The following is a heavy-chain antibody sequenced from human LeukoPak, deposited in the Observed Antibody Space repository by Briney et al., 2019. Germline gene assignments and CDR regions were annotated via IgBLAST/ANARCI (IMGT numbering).Heavy chain of an antibody. CDR1: GGSISSSSYY. Sequence: PSETLSLTCTVSGGSISSSSYYWGWIRQPPGKGLEWIGSIYYSGSTYYNPSLKSRVTISVDTPNNQISLTLSSVSAADTAVYFCARRTRLTVGIYNIDFWGQGILVTVSS. CDR3: ARRTRLTVGIYNIDF. D-gene: IGHD5-12*01. CDR2: IYYSGST. J-gene: IGHJ4*02. V-gene: IGHV4-39*07.